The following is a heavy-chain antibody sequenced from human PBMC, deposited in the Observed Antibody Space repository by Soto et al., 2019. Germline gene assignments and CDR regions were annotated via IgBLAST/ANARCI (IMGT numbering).Heavy chain of an antibody. CDR3: ARGALTTLAYYYGMDV. CDR1: GGTFSSYT. CDR2: IIPIFGTT. J-gene: IGHJ6*02. Sequence: GASVKVSCKASGGTFSSYTMSWVRQAPGQGLEWMGGIIPIFGTTTYAHKFQVRATITADESTSTVYMELSSLRGEDTAVYYCARGALTTLAYYYGMDVWGQGTTVTVSS. V-gene: IGHV1-69*13. D-gene: IGHD4-4*01.